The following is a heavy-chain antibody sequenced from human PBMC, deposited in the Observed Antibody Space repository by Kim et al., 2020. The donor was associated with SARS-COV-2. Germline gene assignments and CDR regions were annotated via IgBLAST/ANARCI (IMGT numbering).Heavy chain of an antibody. V-gene: IGHV3-23*01. CDR2: ISGSGGST. CDR1: GFTFNSYA. CDR3: AKESGVVVVPAAAFDN. Sequence: GGSLRLSCAASGFTFNSYAMNWVRQAPGKGLEWVSAISGSGGSTYHADSVKGRFTISRDNSKNTLYLQINSLRAEDTAVYYCAKESGVVVVPAAAFDNWGQGTLVTVSS. D-gene: IGHD2-2*01. J-gene: IGHJ4*02.